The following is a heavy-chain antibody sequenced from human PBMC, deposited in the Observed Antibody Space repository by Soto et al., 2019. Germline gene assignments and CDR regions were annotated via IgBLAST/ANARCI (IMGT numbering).Heavy chain of an antibody. J-gene: IGHJ4*02. Sequence: SSVKVSCKASGYTFTGYYMHWVRQAPGQGLEWMGWINPNSGGTNYAQKFQGRGTMTRDTSISTAYMELSRLRSDDTALYYCARDQDSSGYLFGYWGQGTLVTVSS. CDR3: ARDQDSSGYLFGY. CDR2: INPNSGGT. CDR1: GYTFTGYY. D-gene: IGHD3-22*01. V-gene: IGHV1-2*02.